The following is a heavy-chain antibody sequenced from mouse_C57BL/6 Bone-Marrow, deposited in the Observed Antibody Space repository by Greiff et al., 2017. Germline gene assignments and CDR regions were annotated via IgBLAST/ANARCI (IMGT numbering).Heavy chain of an antibody. CDR2: IWSGGST. Sequence: QVQLKESGPGLVQPSQSLSITCTVSGFSLTSYGVHWVRQSPGKGLEWLGVIWSGGSTDYNAAFISRLSISKDNSKSQVFFKMNSLQADDTAIYYCARRDYYGSRFAYWGQGTLVTVSA. CDR1: GFSLTSYG. D-gene: IGHD1-1*01. V-gene: IGHV2-2*01. J-gene: IGHJ3*01. CDR3: ARRDYYGSRFAY.